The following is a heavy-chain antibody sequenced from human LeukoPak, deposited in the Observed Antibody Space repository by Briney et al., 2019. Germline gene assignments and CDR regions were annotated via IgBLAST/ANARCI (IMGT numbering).Heavy chain of an antibody. Sequence: SETLSLTCTVSGGPISNFYWSWIRQPPGKGLEWIGYTYDGGSTSYNPSLKSRVTISVDTSKNQFSLRLISVTAADTAVYYCASVMGATDFDFWGQGTLVTVSS. D-gene: IGHD1-26*01. J-gene: IGHJ4*02. CDR2: TYDGGST. CDR1: GGPISNFY. V-gene: IGHV4-59*01. CDR3: ASVMGATDFDF.